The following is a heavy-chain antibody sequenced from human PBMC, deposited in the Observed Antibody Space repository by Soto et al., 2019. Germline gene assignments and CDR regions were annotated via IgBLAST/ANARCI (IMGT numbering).Heavy chain of an antibody. V-gene: IGHV1-24*01. CDR1: GYTLTELS. Sequence: QVQLVQSGAEVKKPGPSVKVSCKVSGYTLTELSMHWVRQAPGKGLEWMGGFDPEDGETIYAQKFQGRVTITEDTSTDTAYMELSSLRSEDTAVYYCATDRKAVAGYYYYGMDVWGQGTKVIVSS. CDR2: FDPEDGET. J-gene: IGHJ6*02. D-gene: IGHD6-19*01. CDR3: ATDRKAVAGYYYYGMDV.